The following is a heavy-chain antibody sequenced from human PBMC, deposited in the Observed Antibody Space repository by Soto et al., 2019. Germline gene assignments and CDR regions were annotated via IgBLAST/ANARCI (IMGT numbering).Heavy chain of an antibody. Sequence: QVQLQESGPGLVKPSGTLSLTCAVSGGSISSSNCWSWVRQPPGKGLEWIGEIYQSGSTNYNPSLKSRAIISVDKSKNQFSLKVSSVTAAATAVYYCARRIDGDWYCDLWGRGTLFTVSS. V-gene: IGHV4-4*02. D-gene: IGHD2-15*01. CDR3: ARRIDGDWYCDL. CDR1: GGSISSSNC. J-gene: IGHJ2*01. CDR2: IYQSGST.